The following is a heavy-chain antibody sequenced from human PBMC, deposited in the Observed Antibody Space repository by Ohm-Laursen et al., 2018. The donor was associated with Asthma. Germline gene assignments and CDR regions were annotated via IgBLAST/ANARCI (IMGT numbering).Heavy chain of an antibody. CDR1: GFTFSDYY. J-gene: IGHJ4*02. CDR3: ARVGFSGSYYPGYYFDY. V-gene: IGHV3-11*01. D-gene: IGHD1-26*01. CDR2: ISTGGSTM. Sequence: SLRLSCTASGFTFSDYYMSWVRQAPGKGLEWISYISTGGSTMYYADSVRGRFTVSRDTSKNTLYLQMDSLRAEDTAVYYCARVGFSGSYYPGYYFDYWGQGTLVTVSS.